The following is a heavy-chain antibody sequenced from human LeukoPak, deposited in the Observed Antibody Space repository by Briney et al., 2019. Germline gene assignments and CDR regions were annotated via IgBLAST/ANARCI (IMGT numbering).Heavy chain of an antibody. CDR1: GFTFDDYA. J-gene: IGHJ4*02. D-gene: IGHD4-17*01. CDR3: AKSTGTTHFDY. Sequence: GGSLRLSCAASGFTFDDYAMHWVRQAPGKGLEWVSGISWNSGSIGYADSVKGRFTISRDNAKNSLYPQMNSLRAEDTALYYCAKSTGTTHFDYWGQGTLVTVSS. V-gene: IGHV3-9*01. CDR2: ISWNSGSI.